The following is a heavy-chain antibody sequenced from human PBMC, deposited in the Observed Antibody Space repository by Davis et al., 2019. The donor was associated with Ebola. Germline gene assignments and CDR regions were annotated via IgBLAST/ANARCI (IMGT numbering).Heavy chain of an antibody. J-gene: IGHJ4*02. D-gene: IGHD6-19*01. Sequence: GESLPISCAASGFTFSGYAMSWVRQAPGKGREWVSAIGGSDGSPYYANSGKGRFTISRDNSKNTLYLQMNSLRAEDTAVYYCAKRGGSGWYYDYWGQGTLVTVSS. CDR3: AKRGGSGWYYDY. CDR2: IGGSDGSP. CDR1: GFTFSGYA. V-gene: IGHV3-23*01.